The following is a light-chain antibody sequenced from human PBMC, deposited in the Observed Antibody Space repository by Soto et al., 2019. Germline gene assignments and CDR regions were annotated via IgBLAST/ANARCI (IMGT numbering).Light chain of an antibody. Sequence: DIQMTQSPSSLSASVQNRVIITCRTSQSIASYLNWYQQKPGKAPRLLIYAASSLQSGVPSRFRGSGSGTDFTLTISILQLEDFATYYCQQTYITPWTFGQGTKVEIE. CDR1: QSIASY. CDR2: AAS. V-gene: IGKV1-39*01. J-gene: IGKJ1*01. CDR3: QQTYITPWT.